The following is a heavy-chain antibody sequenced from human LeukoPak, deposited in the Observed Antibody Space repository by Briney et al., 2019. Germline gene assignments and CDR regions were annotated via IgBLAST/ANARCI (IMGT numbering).Heavy chain of an antibody. CDR2: IDCSGST. Sequence: KASETLSLTCTVSGGFISGYYWSWIRQPPGKGLEWIGNIDCSGSTNYNPSLKSRVNISVDTSRFPFSLKLSSVTASVTAVYYCANYHDFCNCQRAYYLDYWGQGTLVTVSS. D-gene: IGHD4-11*01. J-gene: IGHJ4*02. CDR1: GGFISGYY. CDR3: ANYHDFCNCQRAYYLDY. V-gene: IGHV4-59*08.